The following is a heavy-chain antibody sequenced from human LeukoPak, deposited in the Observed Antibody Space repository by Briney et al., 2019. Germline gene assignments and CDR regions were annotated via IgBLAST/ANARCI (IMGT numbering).Heavy chain of an antibody. CDR2: IAYSGST. J-gene: IGHJ4*02. CDR3: ARSRSRAEFGY. Sequence: SETLSLTCIVSGDSISDFYWAWLRQPPGKGLEFIGYIAYSGSTNYNPSLKSRVTISVDTSKNQFSLKLSSVTAADTAVYYCARSRSRAEFGYWGQGTLVTVSS. V-gene: IGHV4-59*08. D-gene: IGHD3-10*01. CDR1: GDSISDFY.